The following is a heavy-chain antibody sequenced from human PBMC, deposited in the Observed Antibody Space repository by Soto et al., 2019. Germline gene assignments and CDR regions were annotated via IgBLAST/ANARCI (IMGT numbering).Heavy chain of an antibody. D-gene: IGHD5-18*01. CDR1: GYTFTSYD. V-gene: IGHV1-8*01. CDR2: MNPNSGNT. J-gene: IGHJ6*02. Sequence: QVQLVQSGAEVKKPGASVKVSCKASGYTFTSYDINWVRQATGQGLEWMGWMNPNSGNTGYAQKVQGRVTMTRNTSISTAYMELSSLRSEDTAVYYCARTRGYSYGPYYGMDVWGQGTTVTVSS. CDR3: ARTRGYSYGPYYGMDV.